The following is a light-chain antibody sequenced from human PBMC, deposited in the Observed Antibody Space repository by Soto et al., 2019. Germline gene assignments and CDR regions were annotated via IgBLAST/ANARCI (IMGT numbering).Light chain of an antibody. V-gene: IGLV1-40*01. CDR2: GNT. CDR3: QYYDSSLGPLVI. Sequence: QSVLTQPPSVSGAPGQRVTISCTGSSSNIGAGYDVHWHQQLPGAAPKLLIYGNTDRPSGVPNRFSASRSGTSASLAITGLQAEDEADYYCQYYDSSLGPLVIFGGGTKLTVL. CDR1: SSNIGAGYD. J-gene: IGLJ2*01.